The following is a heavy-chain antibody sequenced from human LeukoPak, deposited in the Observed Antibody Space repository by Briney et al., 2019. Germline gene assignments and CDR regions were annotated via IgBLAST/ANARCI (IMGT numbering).Heavy chain of an antibody. J-gene: IGHJ3*02. D-gene: IGHD3-10*01. CDR1: GFIVSSNY. Sequence: GGSLRLSCAASGFIVSSNYMSWGRQAPGKGLEWVSVIYSGGRTYYADSVKGRFTISRDNSRNTLYLQMNSLRAEDTAVYYCARGLGRELDGAFDIWGQGTMVTVSA. CDR2: IYSGGRT. V-gene: IGHV3-53*01. CDR3: ARGLGRELDGAFDI.